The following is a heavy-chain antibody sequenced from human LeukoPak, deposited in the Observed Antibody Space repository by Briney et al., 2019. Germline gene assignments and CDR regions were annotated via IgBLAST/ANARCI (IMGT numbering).Heavy chain of an antibody. CDR1: GFTVSSNY. Sequence: GGSLRLSCAASGFTVSSNYMSWVRQAPGKGLEWVSVIYSGGSTYYADSVKGRFTISRGNSKNTLYLQMNSLRAEDTAVYYCARVLPVGYSSGYFFGYWGQGTLVTVSS. CDR3: ARVLPVGYSSGYFFGY. CDR2: IYSGGST. J-gene: IGHJ4*02. V-gene: IGHV3-66*02. D-gene: IGHD3-22*01.